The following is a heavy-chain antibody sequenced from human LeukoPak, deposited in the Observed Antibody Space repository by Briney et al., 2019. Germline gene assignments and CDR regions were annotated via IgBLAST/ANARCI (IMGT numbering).Heavy chain of an antibody. Sequence: GGSLRLSCAASGFTFSNACMSWVRQARGEGLEWVGRIKSKTDGGTTDYPAPVKGRLTISRHDSKKTLNLQMNSLKTEDIVVYLCSAVGRAPRGFTWGPRTLFSVSP. J-gene: IGHJ5*01. CDR1: GFTFSNAC. V-gene: IGHV3-15*01. CDR2: IKSKTDGGTT. CDR3: SAVGRAPRGFT. D-gene: IGHD1-26*01.